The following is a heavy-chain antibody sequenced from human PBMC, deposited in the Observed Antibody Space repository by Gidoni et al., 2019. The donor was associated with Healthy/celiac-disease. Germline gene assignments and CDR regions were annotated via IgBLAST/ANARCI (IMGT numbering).Heavy chain of an antibody. J-gene: IGHJ6*02. V-gene: IGHV3-21*01. CDR2: ISSSISYI. D-gene: IGHD3-10*01. CDR1: GFTFSSYS. CDR3: ARDRALLWFGEYEYPYYYYGMDV. Sequence: EVQLVESGGGLVKPGGSMRLSCAASGFTFSSYSMNWVSKAPGKGLECVSSISSSISYIYYADSVKVRFTISRDNAKISLYLQMNSLRAEDTAVYYCARDRALLWFGEYEYPYYYYGMDVWGQGTTVTVSS.